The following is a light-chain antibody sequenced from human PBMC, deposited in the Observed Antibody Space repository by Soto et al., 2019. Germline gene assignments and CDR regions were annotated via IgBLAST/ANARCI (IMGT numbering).Light chain of an antibody. CDR3: QSYDSSLSGWV. CDR2: GNS. Sequence: QSVLTQPPSVSGAPGQRVTISCTGSSSNIGAGYDVHWYQQLPGTAPKLLIYGNSNRPSGVPDRFSGSKSGTSAPLAITGLQAGDEADYSCQSYDSSLSGWVFGGGTQRPVL. V-gene: IGLV1-40*01. CDR1: SSNIGAGYD. J-gene: IGLJ3*02.